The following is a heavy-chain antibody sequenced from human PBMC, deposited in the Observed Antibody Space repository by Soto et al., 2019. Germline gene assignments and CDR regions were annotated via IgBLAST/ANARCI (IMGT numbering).Heavy chain of an antibody. CDR3: AREEVGYSGYDYFSERRGSQYDY. J-gene: IGHJ4*02. D-gene: IGHD5-12*01. CDR2: TYYRSKWYN. V-gene: IGHV6-1*01. Sequence: SQTSLTCAISGDSVSSNSAAWNWIRQSPSRGLEWLGRTYYRSKWYNDYAVSVKSRITINPDTSKNQFSLQLNSVTPEDTAVYYCAREEVGYSGYDYFSERRGSQYDYWGQGTLVTVSS. CDR1: GDSVSSNSAA.